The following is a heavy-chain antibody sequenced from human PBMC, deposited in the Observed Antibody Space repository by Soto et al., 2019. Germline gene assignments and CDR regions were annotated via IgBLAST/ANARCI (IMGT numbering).Heavy chain of an antibody. CDR1: GGSFSGYY. D-gene: IGHD5-18*01. V-gene: IGHV4-34*01. J-gene: IGHJ5*02. CDR3: ARGGTGYSYGQGWFDP. CDR2: INHSGST. Sequence: QVQLQQWGAGLLKPSETLSLTCAVYGGSFSGYYWSWIRQPPGKGLEWIGEINHSGSTNYNPSLKGRVTISVDTSKNQFSLKLSSVTAADTAVYYCARGGTGYSYGQGWFDPWGQGTLVTVSS.